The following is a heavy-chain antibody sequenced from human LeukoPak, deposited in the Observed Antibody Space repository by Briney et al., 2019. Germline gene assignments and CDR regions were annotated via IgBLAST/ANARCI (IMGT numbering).Heavy chain of an antibody. Sequence: PGGSLRLSCTASGFTFSTYAMHWVRQAPGKGLEWVAVISYDGTNKYYADSMKGRFTISRDNSKNTLYLQMNSLRAEDTAVYYCARSQGYSSGEPYYYYYMDVWGKGTTVTVSS. CDR1: GFTFSTYA. CDR3: ARSQGYSSGEPYYYYYMDV. J-gene: IGHJ6*03. V-gene: IGHV3-30-3*01. CDR2: ISYDGTNK. D-gene: IGHD6-19*01.